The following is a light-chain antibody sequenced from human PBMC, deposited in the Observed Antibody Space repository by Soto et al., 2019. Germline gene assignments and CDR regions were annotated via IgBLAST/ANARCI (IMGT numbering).Light chain of an antibody. Sequence: EIVVTQSPATLSVSPGQRATLSCWASQSVSTNVAWYQQKPGQAPRLLIYGTSTRATGIPGRFSGSGSGTEFALTISSLQSEDFGGYFCQQYSYLWTFGQGTKVEIK. V-gene: IGKV3-15*01. CDR2: GTS. CDR1: QSVSTN. CDR3: QQYSYLWT. J-gene: IGKJ1*01.